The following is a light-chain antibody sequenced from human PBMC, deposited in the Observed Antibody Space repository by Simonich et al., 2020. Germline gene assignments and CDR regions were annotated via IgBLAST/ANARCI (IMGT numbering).Light chain of an antibody. CDR2: EVS. J-gene: IGKJ5*01. V-gene: IGKV2D-29*02. CDR1: QSLLHSDGKTY. Sequence: DIVMTQTPLSLSVTPGQPASISCKSSQSLLHSDGKTYLYWYLQKQGQSPQLLIYEVSNRCSGVPDRFSGSGSGTDFTLKISRVEAEDVGVYYCMQSIQLPITFGQGTRLEIK. CDR3: MQSIQLPIT.